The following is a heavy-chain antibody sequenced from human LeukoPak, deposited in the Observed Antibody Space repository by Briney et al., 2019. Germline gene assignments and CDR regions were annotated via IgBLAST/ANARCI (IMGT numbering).Heavy chain of an antibody. Sequence: SVTVSCKASVGTFSSYAISWVRQAPGQGLEWMGGIIPIFGTANYAQKLQGRVTITADEPTSTAYMELSSLRSEDTAVYYCARATQLLWFGELLGDYYYYGMDVWGQGTTVTVSS. D-gene: IGHD3-10*01. CDR3: ARATQLLWFGELLGDYYYYGMDV. V-gene: IGHV1-69*13. J-gene: IGHJ6*02. CDR2: IIPIFGTA. CDR1: VGTFSSYA.